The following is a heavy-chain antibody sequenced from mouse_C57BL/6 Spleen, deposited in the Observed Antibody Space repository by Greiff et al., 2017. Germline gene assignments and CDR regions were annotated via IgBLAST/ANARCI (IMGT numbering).Heavy chain of an antibody. D-gene: IGHD1-1*01. V-gene: IGHV5-17*01. CDR2: ISSGSSTI. J-gene: IGHJ4*01. CDR3: ARPGVFMSPYAMDD. Sequence: EVKLVESGGGLVKPGGSLKLSCAASGFTFSDYGMHWVRQAPEKGLEWVAYISSGSSTIYYADTVKGRFTISRDNAKNTQFLQMTSLRSEDTAMYYCARPGVFMSPYAMDDWGQGASVTVSS. CDR1: GFTFSDYG.